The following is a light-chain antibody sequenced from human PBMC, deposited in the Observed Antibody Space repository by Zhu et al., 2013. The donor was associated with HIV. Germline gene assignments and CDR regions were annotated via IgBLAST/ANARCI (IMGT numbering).Light chain of an antibody. CDR2: AAS. CDR1: QSISSY. V-gene: IGKV1-39*01. CDR3: QQSYSTPRIT. J-gene: IGKJ5*01. Sequence: DIQMTQSPFSLSASVGARVTVTCRASQSISSYLNCYQQKPGKAPKVLIYAASSLQSGVPPGVSGSGSGTDFTLTISSLHPEDLATYYCQQSYSTPRITFGQGTRLEI.